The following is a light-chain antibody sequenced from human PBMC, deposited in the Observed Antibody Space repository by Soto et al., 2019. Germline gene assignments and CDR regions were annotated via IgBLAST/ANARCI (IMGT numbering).Light chain of an antibody. CDR3: SSKTTRSPYL. CDR2: SNN. CDR1: SSNIGSNT. J-gene: IGLJ1*01. V-gene: IGLV1-44*01. Sequence: QSVLTQPPSASGTPGQRVTISCSGSSSNIGSNTVNWYQQLPGTAPKLLIYSNNQRPSGVPDRFSGSKSGTSASLAISGLQSEDEADYYCSSKTTRSPYLFGTGTKVTVL.